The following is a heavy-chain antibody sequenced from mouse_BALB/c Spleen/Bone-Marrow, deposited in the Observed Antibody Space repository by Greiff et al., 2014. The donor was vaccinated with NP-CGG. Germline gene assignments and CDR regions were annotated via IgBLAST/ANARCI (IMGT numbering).Heavy chain of an antibody. J-gene: IGHJ4*01. CDR2: IDPAIINT. CDR1: GFNIKDTY. Sequence: DVQLQESGAELVKPGASVKLSCTASGFNIKDTYMFWVKQRPDQGLEWIGRIDPAIINTKYDPKFQVKATIAADTSSNTAYLQLSSLTSEDTAVYYCARYRYYGSSYAMDYWGQGTSVTVSS. D-gene: IGHD1-1*01. V-gene: IGHV14-3*02. CDR3: ARYRYYGSSYAMDY.